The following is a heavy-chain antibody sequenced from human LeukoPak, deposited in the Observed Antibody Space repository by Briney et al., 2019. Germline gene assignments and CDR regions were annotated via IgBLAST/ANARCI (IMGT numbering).Heavy chain of an antibody. CDR2: IYYSGST. D-gene: IGHD6-13*01. CDR1: GGSISSYY. CDR3: ARRRGIAADYFDY. J-gene: IGHJ4*02. V-gene: IGHV4-59*08. Sequence: PSETLSLTCTVSGGSISSYYWSWIRQPPGKGLEWIGYIYYSGSTNYNPSLKSRVTISVDTSKNQFSLKLSSVTAADTAVYYCARRRGIAADYFDYWGQGTLVTVSS.